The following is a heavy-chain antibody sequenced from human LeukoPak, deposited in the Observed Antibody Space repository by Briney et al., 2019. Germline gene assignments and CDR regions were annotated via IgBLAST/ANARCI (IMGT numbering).Heavy chain of an antibody. CDR3: ARGTVAVTAGFDY. V-gene: IGHV4-59*01. D-gene: IGHD2-21*02. J-gene: IGHJ4*02. CDR1: GDSISSYY. CDR2: IYYSGST. Sequence: SETLSLTCTVSGDSISSYYWSWIRQPPGKGLEWIGYIYYSGSTNYNPSLKSRVTISVDTSKNQFSLKLSSVTAADTAVYYCARGTVAVTAGFDYWGQGTLVTVSS.